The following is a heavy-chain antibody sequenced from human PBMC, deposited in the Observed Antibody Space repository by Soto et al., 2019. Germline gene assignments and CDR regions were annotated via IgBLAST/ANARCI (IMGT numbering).Heavy chain of an antibody. D-gene: IGHD3-9*01. CDR3: VRDGTGFHLDY. Sequence: EVQLVESGGGLVQPGGSLRLSCAASGFSFSDHYMDWVRQASGKGLEWVGRIRNKANSYTAEDAASVIGRFTVSRDDSNNSLYLETHSLKIEDTALYYGVRDGTGFHLDYWGQGTLVTVSA. V-gene: IGHV3-72*01. J-gene: IGHJ4*02. CDR1: GFSFSDHY. CDR2: IRNKANSYTA.